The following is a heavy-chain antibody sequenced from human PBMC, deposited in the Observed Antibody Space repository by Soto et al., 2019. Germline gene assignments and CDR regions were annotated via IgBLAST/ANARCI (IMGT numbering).Heavy chain of an antibody. J-gene: IGHJ6*02. CDR3: GRDIGSSSSAGYYYYYGMDV. CDR1: GYTFTSYY. CDR2: INPSGGST. Sequence: GASVKVSCKASGYTFTSYYMHWVRQAPGQGLEWMGIINPSGGSTSYAQKFQGRVTMTRDTSTSTVYMELSSLRSEDTAVYYCGRDIGSSSSAGYYYYYGMDVWGQGTTVTVSS. D-gene: IGHD6-13*01. V-gene: IGHV1-46*03.